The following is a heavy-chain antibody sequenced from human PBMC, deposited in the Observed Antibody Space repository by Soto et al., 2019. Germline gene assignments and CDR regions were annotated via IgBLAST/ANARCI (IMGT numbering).Heavy chain of an antibody. Sequence: EVQLVESGGGLVQPGRSLRLSCAASGFTFDDYAMHWVRQAPGKGLEWVSGISWNSGSIGYADSVKGRFTISRDNATNSLYLQMNSLRAEDTALYYCAKDIGSTTRGWFDPWGQGTLVTVAS. CDR2: ISWNSGSI. CDR1: GFTFDDYA. J-gene: IGHJ5*02. CDR3: AKDIGSTTRGWFDP. V-gene: IGHV3-9*01. D-gene: IGHD6-13*01.